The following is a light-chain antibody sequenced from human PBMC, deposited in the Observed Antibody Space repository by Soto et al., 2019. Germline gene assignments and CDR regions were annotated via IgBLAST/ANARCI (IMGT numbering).Light chain of an antibody. V-gene: IGKV3-15*01. J-gene: IGKJ1*01. Sequence: EIVMTQSPATLSVSPGERATLSCRASQSVSSNLAWYQQKPGQAPRLLIYGAYTRATGIPARFSGSGSGTEFTLTISSLQSEDFAVYYCKQYNNWPGTFGQGTKVEIK. CDR1: QSVSSN. CDR3: KQYNNWPGT. CDR2: GAY.